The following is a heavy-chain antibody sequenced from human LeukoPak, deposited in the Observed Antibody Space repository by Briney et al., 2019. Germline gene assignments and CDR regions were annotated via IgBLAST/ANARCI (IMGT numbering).Heavy chain of an antibody. Sequence: SETLSLTCTVSGGSISSSSYYWGWIRQPPGKGLEWIGSIYYSGSTYYNPSLKSRVTISVDTSKNQFSLKLSSVTAADTAVYYCAREYSSGWLYYYYMDVWGKGTTVTISS. CDR1: GGSISSSSYY. CDR2: IYYSGST. J-gene: IGHJ6*03. V-gene: IGHV4-39*07. CDR3: AREYSSGWLYYYYMDV. D-gene: IGHD6-19*01.